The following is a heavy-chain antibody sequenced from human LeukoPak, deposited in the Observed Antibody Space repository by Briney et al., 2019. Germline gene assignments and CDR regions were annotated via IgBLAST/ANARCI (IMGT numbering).Heavy chain of an antibody. Sequence: PGGSLRLSCAASGFTFDDYAMHWVRQAPGRGLEWVSGISWNSGSIGYADSVKGRFTISRDNAKNSLYLQMNSLRAEDTALYYCAKAGGYSFVLDYWSQGTLVAVSS. CDR3: AKAGGYSFVLDY. J-gene: IGHJ4*02. CDR1: GFTFDDYA. D-gene: IGHD5-18*01. V-gene: IGHV3-9*01. CDR2: ISWNSGSI.